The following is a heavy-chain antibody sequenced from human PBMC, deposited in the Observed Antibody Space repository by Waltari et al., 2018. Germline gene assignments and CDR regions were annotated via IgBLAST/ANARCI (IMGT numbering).Heavy chain of an antibody. CDR2: IYYSGST. V-gene: IGHV4-39*07. CDR3: ARIRRISMIVVVNRYFDL. J-gene: IGHJ2*01. Sequence: QLQLQESGPGLVKPSETLSLTCTVSGGSISSSSFYWGWIRQPPGKGLEWIGNIYYSGSTYYNPSLTSRVTISVDTSNNQFALNLNSVTAADTAVYYCARIRRISMIVVVNRYFDLWGRGTLVTVSS. CDR1: GGSISSSSFY. D-gene: IGHD3-22*01.